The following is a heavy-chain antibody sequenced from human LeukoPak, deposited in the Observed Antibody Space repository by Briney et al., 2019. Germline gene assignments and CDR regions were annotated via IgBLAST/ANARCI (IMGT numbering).Heavy chain of an antibody. J-gene: IGHJ4*02. Sequence: WASVKVSCKASVYTFTSSDINWVRQAAGQGLEWMGWINPNSGRTGYAQKFQGRVTMTANTSISTAYMELSSLRFDDTAVYYCARGRSGLAAAGTYDYWGQGTLITVSS. V-gene: IGHV1-8*01. CDR3: ARGRSGLAAAGTYDY. CDR2: INPNSGRT. D-gene: IGHD6-13*01. CDR1: VYTFTSSD.